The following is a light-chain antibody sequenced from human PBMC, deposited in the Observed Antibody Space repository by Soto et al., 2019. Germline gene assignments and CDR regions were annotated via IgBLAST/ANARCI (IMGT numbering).Light chain of an antibody. Sequence: QSVLTQPASVSGSPGQSNTISCTRTNSDVGSFDFVSWYQQYPGKAPKVMIYEITKRPSGVSNRFSGSKSGNTASLTISGLQADDEADYYCCSDAGSSLYVFGTGTKVTVL. CDR1: NSDVGSFDF. J-gene: IGLJ1*01. V-gene: IGLV2-23*02. CDR3: CSDAGSSLYV. CDR2: EIT.